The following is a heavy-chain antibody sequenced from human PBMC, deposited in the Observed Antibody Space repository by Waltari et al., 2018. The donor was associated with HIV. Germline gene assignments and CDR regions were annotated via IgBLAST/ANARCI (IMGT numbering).Heavy chain of an antibody. J-gene: IGHJ4*02. D-gene: IGHD1-26*01. CDR3: ARAREWELLYPIDY. CDR1: GYTFINYA. V-gene: IGHV7-4-1*02. CDR2: INTNTGNP. Sequence: QVQLVQSGSELKKPGASVKVSCKASGYTFINYALNWVRQAPGQGLEWMGWINTNTGNPTDAQGFTERFVFSLDTSVSTADLQISSLKTEDTAVYYCARAREWELLYPIDYWGQGTLVTVS.